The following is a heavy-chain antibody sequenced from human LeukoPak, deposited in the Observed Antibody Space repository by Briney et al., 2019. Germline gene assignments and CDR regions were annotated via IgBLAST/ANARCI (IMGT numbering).Heavy chain of an antibody. D-gene: IGHD3-22*01. CDR3: ARAQSATLSYYFDL. CDR1: GFTFNSYV. J-gene: IGHJ5*02. V-gene: IGHV3-33*01. CDR2: TWSDGSEK. Sequence: GRSLRLSCAASGFTFNSYVIQWVRRAPDKGLEWVAFTWSDGSEKFYTDSVKGRFTISRDNSKNKVDLQMNSLGAEDTAVYFCARAQSATLSYYFDLWGQGTLVTVSS.